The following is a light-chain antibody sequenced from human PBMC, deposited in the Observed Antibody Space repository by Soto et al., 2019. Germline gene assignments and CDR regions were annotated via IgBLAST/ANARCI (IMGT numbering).Light chain of an antibody. CDR3: QQYGSSPAGDT. V-gene: IGKV3-20*01. CDR2: GAS. Sequence: EIVLTQSPGTLSLSPGERATLSCRASQSVSSSYLAWYQQKPGQAPRLLIYGASSRATGIPERFRGSGCGTDFTLSIIRLGPEDFAVYYCQQYGSSPAGDTFGQGTKLEIK. CDR1: QSVSSSY. J-gene: IGKJ2*01.